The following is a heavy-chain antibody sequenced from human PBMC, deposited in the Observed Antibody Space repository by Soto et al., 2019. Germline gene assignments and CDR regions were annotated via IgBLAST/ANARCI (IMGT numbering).Heavy chain of an antibody. D-gene: IGHD3-3*01. CDR3: ARGSGYYYYGMDV. J-gene: IGHJ6*02. V-gene: IGHV4-31*03. CDR1: GGSISSGGYY. CDR2: IYYSGST. Sequence: SETLSLTCTVSGGSISSGGYYWSWIRQHPGKGLEWIGYIYYSGSTYYNPSLKSRVTISVDTSKNQFSLKLSSVTAADTAVYYCARGSGYYYYGMDVWGQGTTVTVSS.